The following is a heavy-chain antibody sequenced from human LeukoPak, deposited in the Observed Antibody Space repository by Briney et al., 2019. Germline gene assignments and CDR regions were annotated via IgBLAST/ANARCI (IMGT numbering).Heavy chain of an antibody. D-gene: IGHD3-10*01. Sequence: ASVKVSCKASGYTFTGYYMHWVRQAPGQGLEWMGWINPNSGGTNYAQKFQGRVTMTRNTSISTAYMELSSLRSEDTAVYCCARRVLLWFGPQRNWFDPWGQGTLVTVSS. J-gene: IGHJ5*02. CDR2: INPNSGGT. V-gene: IGHV1-2*02. CDR1: GYTFTGYY. CDR3: ARRVLLWFGPQRNWFDP.